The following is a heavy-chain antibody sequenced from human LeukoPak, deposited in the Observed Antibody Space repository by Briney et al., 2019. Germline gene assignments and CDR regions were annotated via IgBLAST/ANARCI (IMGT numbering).Heavy chain of an antibody. CDR3: ASLPPEESPVFWSFDY. Sequence: SETLSLTCTVSGGSISSGSYYWSWIRQPAGKGLEWIGRIYTSGSTNYNPSLKSRVTISVDTSKNQFSLKLSSVTAADTAVYYCASLPPEESPVFWSFDYWGQGTLVTVSS. CDR1: GGSISSGSYY. CDR2: IYTSGST. J-gene: IGHJ4*02. V-gene: IGHV4-61*02. D-gene: IGHD3-3*01.